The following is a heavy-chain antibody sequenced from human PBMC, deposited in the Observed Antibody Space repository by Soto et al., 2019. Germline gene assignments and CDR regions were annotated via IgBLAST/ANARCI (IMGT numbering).Heavy chain of an antibody. V-gene: IGHV3-11*01. CDR2: ISTGGVTI. CDR1: GFTFSDYY. CDR3: AGGNSYHRY. Sequence: QVQLVESGGGLVKAGGSLRLSCAASGFTFSDYYMSWIRQTPGRGLGCISYISTGGVTIYYADSVKGRFTISRDNAKNSLYLQMTSVTADNTALYYCAGGNSYHRYWGQGTLVTVSS. J-gene: IGHJ4*02. D-gene: IGHD3-16*02.